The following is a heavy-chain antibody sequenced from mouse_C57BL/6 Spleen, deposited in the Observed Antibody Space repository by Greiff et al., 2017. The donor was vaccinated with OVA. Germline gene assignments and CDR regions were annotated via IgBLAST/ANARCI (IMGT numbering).Heavy chain of an antibody. Sequence: QVQLQQPGAELVRPGSSVKLSCKASGYTFTSYWMHWVKQRPIQGLEWIGNIYPSDSETHYNQKFKDKATLTVDKSSSTAYMQLSSLTSEDSAVYYCARDYSYAMDYWGQGTSVTVSS. V-gene: IGHV1-52*01. CDR2: IYPSDSET. J-gene: IGHJ4*01. CDR1: GYTFTSYW. CDR3: ARDYSYAMDY.